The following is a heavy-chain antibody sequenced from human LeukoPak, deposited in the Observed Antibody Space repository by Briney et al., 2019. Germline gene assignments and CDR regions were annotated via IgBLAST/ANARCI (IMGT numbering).Heavy chain of an antibody. CDR1: GGTFSSYA. D-gene: IGHD3-3*01. J-gene: IGHJ6*03. V-gene: IGHV1-69*01. CDR3: ANGYYDFWSGYYRSVRYYYYYMDV. Sequence: GSSVKVSCKASGGTFSSYAISWVRQAPGQGLERMGGIIPIFGTANYAQKFQGRVTITADESTSTAYMELSSLRSEDTAVYYCANGYYDFWSGYYRSVRYYYYYMDVWGKGTTVTVSS. CDR2: IIPIFGTA.